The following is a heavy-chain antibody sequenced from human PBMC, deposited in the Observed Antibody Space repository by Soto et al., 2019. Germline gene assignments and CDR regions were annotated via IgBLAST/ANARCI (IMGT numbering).Heavy chain of an antibody. CDR1: GFTFSSYG. CDR2: ISYDVSNK. J-gene: IGHJ4*02. D-gene: IGHD3-16*01. V-gene: IGHV3-30*18. Sequence: QVQLVESGGGVVQPGRSLRLSCAASGFTFSSYGMHWVRQAPGKGLEWVAVISYDVSNKYYADSVKGRFTISRDNSKNTQYLQMNSLRTEVTAVYYCAKDGSSHYDYFWGSYLDYWGQGTLVTVSS. CDR3: AKDGSSHYDYFWGSYLDY.